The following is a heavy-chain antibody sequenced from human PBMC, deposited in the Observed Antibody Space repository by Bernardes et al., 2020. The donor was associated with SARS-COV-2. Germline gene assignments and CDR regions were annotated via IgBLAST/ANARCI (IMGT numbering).Heavy chain of an antibody. CDR3: AHRRGGYCSSTSCSYYFDY. V-gene: IGHV2-5*02. Sequence: SGPTLVKPTQTLTLTCTFSGFSLSTSGVGVGWIRQPPGKALEWLALIYWDDDKRYSPSLKSRLTITKDTSKNQVVLTMTNMDPVDTATYYCAHRRGGYCSSTSCSYYFDYWGQGTLVTVSS. CDR1: GFSLSTSGVG. D-gene: IGHD2-2*01. CDR2: IYWDDDK. J-gene: IGHJ4*02.